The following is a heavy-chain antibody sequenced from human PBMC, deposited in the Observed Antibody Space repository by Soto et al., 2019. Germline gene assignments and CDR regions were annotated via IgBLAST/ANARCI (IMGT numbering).Heavy chain of an antibody. Sequence: QVQLQESGPGLVKPSQTLSLTCTVSGGSISSGDYYWSWIRQPPGKGLEWIGYIYYSGSTYYNPSLKSPVPPSVAPSKDLFTQKLSAVSGSARAVYYYITEIMGCHALWGGYGGSGMDVWGQGTTVTVSS. CDR3: ITEIMGCHALWGGYGGSGMDV. V-gene: IGHV4-30-4*01. J-gene: IGHJ6*02. D-gene: IGHD3-3*01. CDR1: GGSISSGDYY. CDR2: IYYSGST.